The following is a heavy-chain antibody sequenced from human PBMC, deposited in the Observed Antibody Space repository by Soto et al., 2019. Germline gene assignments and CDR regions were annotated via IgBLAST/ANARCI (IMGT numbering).Heavy chain of an antibody. CDR2: IDYRGST. D-gene: IGHD1-20*01. CDR3: TRLLTPCDTPGPSWFGP. J-gene: IGHJ5*02. Sequence: LSLTCTVSGDSISKSGHYWGWIRQPPGKALEWIGGIDYRGSTLYNPSLRSRITMSIDTSKKFLSLKLTSVSASDTALYYCTRLLTPCDTPGPSWFGPWGQVTLVTVSS. V-gene: IGHV4-39*02. CDR1: GDSISKSGHY.